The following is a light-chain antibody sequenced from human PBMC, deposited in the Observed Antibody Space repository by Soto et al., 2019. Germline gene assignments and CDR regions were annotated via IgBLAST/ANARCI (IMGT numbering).Light chain of an antibody. Sequence: EIEMTQSPATLSASVGDRATITCRASQSISSWLAWYQQKPGKAPKLLIYKASSFESGVPSRFSGSGSGTEFPLTISSLQHDDFATYYCQQYNSYSRTFGQGTKLEIK. V-gene: IGKV1-5*03. J-gene: IGKJ2*01. CDR1: QSISSW. CDR3: QQYNSYSRT. CDR2: KAS.